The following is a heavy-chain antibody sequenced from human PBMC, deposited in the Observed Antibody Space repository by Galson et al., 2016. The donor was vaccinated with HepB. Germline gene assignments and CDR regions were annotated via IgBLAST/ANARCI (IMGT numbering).Heavy chain of an antibody. CDR3: ARWYCSSSNCFYDS. J-gene: IGHJ4*02. V-gene: IGHV3-53*01. CDR2: IYNSGET. D-gene: IGHD2-2*01. CDR1: GFTVTSNY. Sequence: SLRLSCAASGFTVTSNYMSWVRQAPGKGLEWVSMIYNSGETHYADSVKGRFTISRDNSKNTLYLRMNSLRVEDTAMFYCARWYCSSSNCFYDSWGQGTLVTVSS.